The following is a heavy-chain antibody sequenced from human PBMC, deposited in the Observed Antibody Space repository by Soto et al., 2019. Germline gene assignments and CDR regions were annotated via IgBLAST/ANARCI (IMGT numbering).Heavy chain of an antibody. CDR1: GFTFSSYA. Sequence: GGSLRLSCAASGFTFSSYAMHWVRQAPGKGLEWVAVISYDGSNKYYADSVKGRFTISRDNSKNTLYLQMNSLRAEDTAVYYCARSGYSSGLTHDYWGQGTLVTVSS. V-gene: IGHV3-30-3*01. CDR2: ISYDGSNK. J-gene: IGHJ4*02. CDR3: ARSGYSSGLTHDY. D-gene: IGHD6-19*01.